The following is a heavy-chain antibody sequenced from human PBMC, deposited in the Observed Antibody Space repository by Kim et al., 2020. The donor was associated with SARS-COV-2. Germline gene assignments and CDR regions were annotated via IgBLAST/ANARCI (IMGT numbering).Heavy chain of an antibody. J-gene: IGHJ5*02. V-gene: IGHV3-21*01. CDR2: ISSSSSYI. CDR1: GFTFSSYS. Sequence: GGSLRLSCAASGFTFSSYSMNWVRQAPGKGLEWVSSISSSSSYIYYADSVKGRFTISRDNAKNSLYLQMNSLRAEDTAVYYCARDRVRFLEWLKEQGWFDPWGQGTLVTVSS. CDR3: ARDRVRFLEWLKEQGWFDP. D-gene: IGHD3-3*01.